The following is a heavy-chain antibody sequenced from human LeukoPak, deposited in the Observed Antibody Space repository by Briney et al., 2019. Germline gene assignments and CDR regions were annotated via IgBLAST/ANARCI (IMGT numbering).Heavy chain of an antibody. CDR2: IYTSGST. J-gene: IGHJ4*02. CDR1: GGSISSYY. CDR3: ARRAPAYSSSSVVFDY. D-gene: IGHD6-6*01. Sequence: SETLSLTCTVSGGSISSYYWSWIRQPPGRGLEWIGYIYTSGSTNYNPSLKSRVTISVDTSKNQFSLKLSSVTAADTAVYYCARRAPAYSSSSVVFDYWGQGTLVTVSS. V-gene: IGHV4-4*09.